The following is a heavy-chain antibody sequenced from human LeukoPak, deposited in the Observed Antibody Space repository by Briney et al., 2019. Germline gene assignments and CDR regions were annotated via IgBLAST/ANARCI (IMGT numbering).Heavy chain of an antibody. CDR1: GYSISSGYY. J-gene: IGHJ4*02. Sequence: SETLSLTCAVSGYSISSGYYWAWIRQPPRKGLEWIGSIYHSGSTYYKPSLKSRVTISVDTSKNQFSLKVNSVTAADTAVYYCARHGGHSGFDPYDYWGQGTPVTVSS. D-gene: IGHD5-12*01. V-gene: IGHV4-38-2*01. CDR3: ARHGGHSGFDPYDY. CDR2: IYHSGST.